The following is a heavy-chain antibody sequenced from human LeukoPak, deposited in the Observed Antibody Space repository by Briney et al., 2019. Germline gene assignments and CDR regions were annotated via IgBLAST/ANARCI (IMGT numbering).Heavy chain of an antibody. CDR3: ARAKRFRYYYGSGSYSLFDY. J-gene: IGHJ4*02. Sequence: GASVKVSCKASGYTFTSYGISWVRQAPGQGLEWMGRISAYNGNTNYAQKLQGRVTMTTDTSTSTAYMELRSLRSDDTAVYYCARAKRFRYYYGSGSYSLFDYWGQGTLVTVSS. V-gene: IGHV1-18*01. CDR1: GYTFTSYG. D-gene: IGHD3-10*01. CDR2: ISAYNGNT.